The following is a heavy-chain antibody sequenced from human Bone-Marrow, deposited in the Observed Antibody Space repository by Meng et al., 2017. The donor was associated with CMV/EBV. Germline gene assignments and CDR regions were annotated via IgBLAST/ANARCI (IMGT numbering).Heavy chain of an antibody. CDR2: ISGNGYDI. V-gene: IGHV3-11*04. CDR3: ARGLAGYCSSTSCLGNY. Sequence: GESLKISCAASGFSFSDYYMTWFRQAPGRGLEYISYISGNGYDINYADSLKGRFTISRDNAKNSLYLQMNSLRAEDTAVYYCARGLAGYCSSTSCLGNYWGQGTLVTVSS. J-gene: IGHJ4*02. D-gene: IGHD2-2*01. CDR1: GFSFSDYY.